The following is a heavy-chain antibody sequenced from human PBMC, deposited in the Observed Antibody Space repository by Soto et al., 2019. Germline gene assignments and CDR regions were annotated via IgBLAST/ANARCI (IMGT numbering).Heavy chain of an antibody. CDR1: GFTFSSYW. CDR2: ISSDGSST. V-gene: IGHV3-74*01. CDR3: ARGGYSSSHSSIYYYGMDV. J-gene: IGHJ6*02. D-gene: IGHD6-13*01. Sequence: EVQLVESGGGLVQPGGSLRLSCAASGFTFSSYWMHWVRQAPGKGLVWVSRISSDGSSTSYADSVKGRFTISRDNAKNTLYLQMNSLRAEDTAVYYCARGGYSSSHSSIYYYGMDVWGQGTTVTVSS.